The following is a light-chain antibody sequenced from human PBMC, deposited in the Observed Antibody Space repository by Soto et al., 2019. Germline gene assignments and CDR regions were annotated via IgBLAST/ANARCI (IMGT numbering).Light chain of an antibody. Sequence: DTQMTQSPSSLSASVGDRVTITCRASQGIGNYLAWYQQKPGKVPKLLMYAASTLRSGVPSRFSGSGSGTDFTLIISSLQPEDVATYYCQKYNSAPWTFGQGTKVEIK. CDR2: AAS. V-gene: IGKV1-27*01. J-gene: IGKJ1*01. CDR1: QGIGNY. CDR3: QKYNSAPWT.